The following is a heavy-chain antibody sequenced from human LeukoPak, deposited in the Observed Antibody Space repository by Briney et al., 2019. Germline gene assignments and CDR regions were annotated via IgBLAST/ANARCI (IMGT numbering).Heavy chain of an antibody. D-gene: IGHD3-10*01. V-gene: IGHV1-18*01. CDR1: GYTFNSYG. CDR2: ISGYNGNT. Sequence: ASLKVSCKASGYTFNSYGINWVRQAPGQGLEWMGWISGYNGNTNYAQKLQGRVTMTTDPSTTTAYMELRSLRSDDTAVYYCARSSHRDGDTFDYWGQGTLVTVSS. CDR3: ARSSHRDGDTFDY. J-gene: IGHJ4*02.